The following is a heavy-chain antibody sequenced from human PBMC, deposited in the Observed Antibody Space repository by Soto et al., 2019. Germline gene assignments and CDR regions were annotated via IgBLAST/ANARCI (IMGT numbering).Heavy chain of an antibody. CDR2: IIPISDTA. J-gene: IGHJ5*02. V-gene: IGHV1-69*13. CDR3: ATLVPAPIKLYPRLGWFDP. CDR1: GGTFSSDT. Sequence: GASVKVSCKASGGTFSSDTITWVRQAPGQGLEWMGGIIPISDTAHYAQNFQGRVTITADESTSTVYMELSSLRSEDTAVYYCATLVPAPIKLYPRLGWFDPWGQGTLVTVSS. D-gene: IGHD2-2*02.